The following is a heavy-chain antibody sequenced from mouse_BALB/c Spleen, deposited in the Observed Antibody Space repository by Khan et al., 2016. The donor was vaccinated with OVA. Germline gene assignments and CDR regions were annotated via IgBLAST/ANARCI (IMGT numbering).Heavy chain of an antibody. Sequence: QVRLQQSGAELARPGASVKMSCKASGYTFTTYTIHWVKQRPGQGLEWIGYIIPSNDYTNYNQKFKARATLPADKSSSTAYMQLSSLTSEDSAVYYCVREGAYYRSDGWFAYWGQGTLVTVSA. CDR3: VREGAYYRSDGWFAY. CDR2: IIPSNDYT. CDR1: GYTFTTYT. J-gene: IGHJ3*01. V-gene: IGHV1-4*01. D-gene: IGHD2-14*01.